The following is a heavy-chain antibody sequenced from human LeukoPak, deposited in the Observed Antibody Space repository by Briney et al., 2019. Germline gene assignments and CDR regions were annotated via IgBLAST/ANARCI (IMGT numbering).Heavy chain of an antibody. CDR2: ISSSGSTI. CDR3: AKDREGTIADYFDY. V-gene: IGHV3-48*03. D-gene: IGHD1-7*01. CDR1: GFTFSSYE. J-gene: IGHJ4*02. Sequence: GGSLRLSCAASGFTFSSYEMNWVRQAPGKGLEWVSYISSSGSTIKYADSVKGRFTISRDNSKNTLYLQMNSLRGEDTAVYYCAKDREGTIADYFDYWGQGTLVTVSS.